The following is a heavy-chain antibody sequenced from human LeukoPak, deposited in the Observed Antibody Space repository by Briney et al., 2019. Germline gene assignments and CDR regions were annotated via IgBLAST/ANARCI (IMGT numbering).Heavy chain of an antibody. CDR1: GYSISSGYY. J-gene: IGHJ3*02. CDR3: ATNRVGTYDRPFDI. CDR2: IHYTGTT. Sequence: SETLSLTCTVSGYSISSGYYWGWIRQPPGKGLKWIGDIHYTGTTKYNPSVKSRVTISIDTSKNQFSLELSSVTATDTAVYFCATNRVGTYDRPFDIWGQGTMVTVSS. D-gene: IGHD1-26*01. V-gene: IGHV4-38-2*02.